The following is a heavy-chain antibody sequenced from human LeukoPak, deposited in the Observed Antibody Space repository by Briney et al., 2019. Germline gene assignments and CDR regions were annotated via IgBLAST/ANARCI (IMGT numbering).Heavy chain of an antibody. D-gene: IGHD6-6*01. CDR3: ARENVGSSYPFDY. Sequence: ASVKVSCKASGGTFSSYAISWVRQAPGQGLEWMGRIIPILGIANYAQKFHGRVTITADKSTSTAYMELSSLRSEDTAVYYCARENVGSSYPFDYWGQGTLVTVSS. CDR1: GGTFSSYA. J-gene: IGHJ4*02. V-gene: IGHV1-69*04. CDR2: IIPILGIA.